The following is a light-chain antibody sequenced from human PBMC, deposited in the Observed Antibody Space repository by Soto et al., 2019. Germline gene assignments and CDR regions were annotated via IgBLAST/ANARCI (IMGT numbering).Light chain of an antibody. CDR2: DAS. Sequence: AIQLTQSPSSLSASVGDIVTITCRASQGISSALAWYQQKPGKAPKLLIYDASSLESGVPSRFSGSGSGTEFTLTISSLQPDDFATYYCQKYNSYWQLGQGTK. CDR1: QGISSA. V-gene: IGKV1-13*02. J-gene: IGKJ1*01. CDR3: QKYNSYWQ.